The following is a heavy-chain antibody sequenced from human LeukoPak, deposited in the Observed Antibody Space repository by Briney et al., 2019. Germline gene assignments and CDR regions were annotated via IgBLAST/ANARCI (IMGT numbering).Heavy chain of an antibody. CDR1: GGSINSNNYY. V-gene: IGHV4-39*01. CDR2: IYSSGSA. D-gene: IGHD3-3*01. Sequence: SKTLSLTCTVSGGSINSNNYYWGWIRQPPGKGLEWIGSIYSSGSAYYNPSLKSRVTISVDTSKNQFSLRLSSVTAADTAVYYCQSRYLEWLLEYWGQGTLVTVSS. CDR3: QSRYLEWLLEY. J-gene: IGHJ4*02.